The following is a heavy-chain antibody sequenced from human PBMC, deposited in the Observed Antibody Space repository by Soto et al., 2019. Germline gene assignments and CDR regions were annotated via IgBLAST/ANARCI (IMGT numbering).Heavy chain of an antibody. CDR2: IVPIFGPA. CDR1: AVTFSSYA. V-gene: IGHV1-69*13. J-gene: IGHJ6*02. CDR3: ATDLGGHQQHLLSHFSGMDV. D-gene: IGHD6-13*01. Sequence: SVKVSCKTSAVTFSSYAFNWVRQAPGQGLEWMGGIVPIFGPANYAQRFQGRVTITADGSTSTAYMELSSLRSEDTAVYYCATDLGGHQQHLLSHFSGMDVWGQGTTVTVSS.